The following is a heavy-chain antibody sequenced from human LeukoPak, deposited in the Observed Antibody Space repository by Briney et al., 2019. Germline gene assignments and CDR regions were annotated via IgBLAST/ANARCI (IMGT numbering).Heavy chain of an antibody. D-gene: IGHD6-19*01. Sequence: PGGSLRLSCAASGFTFSSYGMQWVRQAPGKGLEWVAFIRYDGSNKYYADSVKGRFTISRDNSKNTLYLQMNSLRAEDAAVYYCAKFSSGWYYFDYWGQGTLVTVSS. J-gene: IGHJ4*02. CDR3: AKFSSGWYYFDY. CDR2: IRYDGSNK. CDR1: GFTFSSYG. V-gene: IGHV3-30*02.